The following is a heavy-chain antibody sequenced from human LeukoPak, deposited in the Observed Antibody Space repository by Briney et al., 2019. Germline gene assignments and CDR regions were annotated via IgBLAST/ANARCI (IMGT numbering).Heavy chain of an antibody. CDR3: ARDLVDTAMGYYFDY. V-gene: IGHV1-18*01. D-gene: IGHD5-18*01. Sequence: ASVKVSCKASGYTFTSYGISWVRQAPGQGLEWMGWISAYNGNTNYAQKLQGRVTMTTDTSTSTAYMELRSLRSDDTAVYYCARDLVDTAMGYYFDYWGQGTLVTVSS. J-gene: IGHJ4*02. CDR1: GYTFTSYG. CDR2: ISAYNGNT.